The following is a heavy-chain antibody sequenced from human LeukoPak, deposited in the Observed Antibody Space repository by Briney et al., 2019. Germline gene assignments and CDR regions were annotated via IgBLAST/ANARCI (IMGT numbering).Heavy chain of an antibody. Sequence: SETQSLTCTVSGGSISSSSYYWGWIRQPPGKGLEWIGSIYYSGSTYYNPSLKSRVTISVDTSKNQFSLKLSSVTAADTAVYYCAGVLIAVAGIFDPWGQGTLVTVSS. CDR3: AGVLIAVAGIFDP. D-gene: IGHD6-19*01. CDR1: GGSISSSSYY. CDR2: IYYSGST. J-gene: IGHJ5*02. V-gene: IGHV4-39*01.